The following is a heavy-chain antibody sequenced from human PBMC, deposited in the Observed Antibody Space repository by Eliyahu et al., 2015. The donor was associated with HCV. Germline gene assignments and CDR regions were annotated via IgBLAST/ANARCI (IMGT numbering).Heavy chain of an antibody. V-gene: IGHV4-34*01. Sequence: QVQLQQWGTGLLKPSETLSLTCVVSGGSLRGYFWSWIRXPPGXGLEWIGESNRDGNTHYXSSLKXRVTISVDTXKNQFSLTLTSVTAADTAVYYCARVSIFGEHVWGQGTTVTVSS. CDR2: SNRDGNT. D-gene: IGHD3-3*01. CDR3: ARVSIFGEHV. J-gene: IGHJ6*02. CDR1: GGSLRGYF.